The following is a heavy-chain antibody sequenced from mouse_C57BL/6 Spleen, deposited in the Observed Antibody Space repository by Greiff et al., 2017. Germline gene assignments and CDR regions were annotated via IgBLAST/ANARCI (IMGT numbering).Heavy chain of an antibody. Sequence: QVHVKQPGAELVRPGSSVKLSCKASGYTFTSYWMHWVKQRPIQGLEWIGNIDPSDSETHYNQKFKDKATLTVDKSSSTAYMQLSSLTSEDSAVYYCARSSSGYPDYWGQGTTLTVSS. CDR2: IDPSDSET. V-gene: IGHV1-52*01. D-gene: IGHD3-2*02. CDR3: ARSSSGYPDY. CDR1: GYTFTSYW. J-gene: IGHJ2*01.